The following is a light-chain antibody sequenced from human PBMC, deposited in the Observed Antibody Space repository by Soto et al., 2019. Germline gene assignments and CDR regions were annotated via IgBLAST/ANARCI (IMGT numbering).Light chain of an antibody. CDR2: REV. V-gene: IGLV3-9*01. CDR1: NIATKN. Sequence: SYELTQPLSVSVALGQTARITCGGNNIATKNVHWYQQKPGQAPVLVIYREVKRPSGIPERFSGSNSGNTATLTISRAQAGDAADYYCQVWDSSSPVVFGGGTKLTVL. CDR3: QVWDSSSPVV. J-gene: IGLJ2*01.